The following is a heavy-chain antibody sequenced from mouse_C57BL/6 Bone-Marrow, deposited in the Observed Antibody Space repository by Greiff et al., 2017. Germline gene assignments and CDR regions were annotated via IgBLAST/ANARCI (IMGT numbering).Heavy chain of an antibody. CDR3: AREWLRPDWYFDV. J-gene: IGHJ1*03. V-gene: IGHV1-22*01. CDR2: INPNNGGT. CDR1: GYTFTDYN. D-gene: IGHD2-2*01. Sequence: VQLQQSGPELVKPGASVKMSCKASGYTFTDYNMHWVKQSHGKSLEWIGYINPNNGGTSNNQKFKGKATLTVNKTSSTAYMELRSLTSEDSAVYCCAREWLRPDWYFDVWGTGTTVTVSS.